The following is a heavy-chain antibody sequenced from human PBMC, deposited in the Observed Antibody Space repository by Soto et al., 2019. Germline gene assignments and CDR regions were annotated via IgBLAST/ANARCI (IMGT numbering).Heavy chain of an antibody. CDR3: AKDPRLQTRKDGKQLATQAIDY. CDR1: GFTFSNYA. J-gene: IGHJ4*02. V-gene: IGHV3-23*01. CDR2: ISASGVST. Sequence: VRLSCSASGFTFSNYAMGWVRQAPGKGLEWVSTISASGVSTYHADSVQGRFTVSRDNSKNTLYLQMNSLRAEDTAVYYCAKDPRLQTRKDGKQLATQAIDYWGQGTLVTVSS. D-gene: IGHD6-13*01.